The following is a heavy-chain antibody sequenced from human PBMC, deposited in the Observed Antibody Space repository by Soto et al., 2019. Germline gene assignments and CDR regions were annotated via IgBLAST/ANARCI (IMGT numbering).Heavy chain of an antibody. V-gene: IGHV4-31*03. CDR2: IYKTGST. CDR3: ARDRIQFSVDV. J-gene: IGHJ6*02. Sequence: LTCSVSGGSINSGGHYWSWIRQHPGKGLEWIGHIYKTGSTDFNPSLKDRLTISIDTSKNQFSLSLRSVTDADTAVYYCARDRIQFSVDVWGQGTTVTVSS. CDR1: GGSINSGGHY. D-gene: IGHD5-18*01.